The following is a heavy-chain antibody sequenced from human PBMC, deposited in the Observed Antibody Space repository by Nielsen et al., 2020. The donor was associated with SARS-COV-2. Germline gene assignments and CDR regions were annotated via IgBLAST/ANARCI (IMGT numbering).Heavy chain of an antibody. CDR2: INSDGSIS. CDR3: ASLSTS. V-gene: IGHV3-74*01. J-gene: IGHJ4*02. Sequence: GESLKISCAASGFTFSNYWMHWVRQPPGKGLVWVARINSDGSISDYADSVKGRFTISRDNAENTLYLQMNSLTAEDTAVYYCASLSTSWGQGTLVSVSS. D-gene: IGHD2-2*01. CDR1: GFTFSNYW.